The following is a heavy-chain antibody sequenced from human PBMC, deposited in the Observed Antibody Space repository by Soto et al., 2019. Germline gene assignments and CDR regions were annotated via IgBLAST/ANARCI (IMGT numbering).Heavy chain of an antibody. D-gene: IGHD6-13*01. V-gene: IGHV1-69*02. CDR2: IIPILGIA. Sequence: EASVKVSCKASGGTFSSYTISWVRQAPGQGLEWMGRIIPILGIANYAQKFQGRVTITADKSTSTAYMELSSLRSEDTAVYYCARSSIAAAVFFDYWGQGTLVTVSS. CDR1: GGTFSSYT. J-gene: IGHJ4*02. CDR3: ARSSIAAAVFFDY.